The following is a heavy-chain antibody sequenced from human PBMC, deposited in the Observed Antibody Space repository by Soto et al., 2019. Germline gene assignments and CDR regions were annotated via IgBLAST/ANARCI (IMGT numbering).Heavy chain of an antibody. D-gene: IGHD3-10*01. V-gene: IGHV3-30*03. CDR1: GFTFSSYG. CDR3: AGMVRGVISPFDY. CDR2: ISYDGSNK. J-gene: IGHJ4*02. Sequence: QVQLVESGGGVVQSGRSLRLSCAASGFTFSSYGMHWVRQAPGKGLEWVAVISYDGSNKYYADSVKGRFTISRDNSKNTLYLQMNSLRAEDTAVYYCAGMVRGVISPFDYWGQGTLVTVSS.